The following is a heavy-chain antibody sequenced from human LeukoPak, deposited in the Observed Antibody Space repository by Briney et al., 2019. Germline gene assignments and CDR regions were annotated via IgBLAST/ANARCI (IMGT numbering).Heavy chain of an antibody. CDR2: IKQDGREK. Sequence: PGGSLRLSCAASGFTFSTYWMSWVRQAPGKGLEWVANIKQDGREKYCVDSVKGRFTISRDNAKNSLYLQMNSLRADDTAVYYCARDLHYMDVWSKGTTVTVSS. CDR1: GFTFSTYW. CDR3: ARDLHYMDV. V-gene: IGHV3-7*01. J-gene: IGHJ6*03.